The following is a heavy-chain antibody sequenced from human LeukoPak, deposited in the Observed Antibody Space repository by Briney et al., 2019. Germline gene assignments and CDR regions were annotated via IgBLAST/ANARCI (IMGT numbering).Heavy chain of an antibody. CDR2: IYYSGST. V-gene: IGHV4-31*03. Sequence: SQTLSLTCTVSGGSISSGGYYWSWIRQHPGKGLEWIGYIYYSGSTYYNPSLKSRVTISVDTSKNQFSLKLTSVTAADTSIYYCARHGETYTKLDYWGQGTLVTVSS. J-gene: IGHJ4*02. D-gene: IGHD3-10*01. CDR1: GGSISSGGYY. CDR3: ARHGETYTKLDY.